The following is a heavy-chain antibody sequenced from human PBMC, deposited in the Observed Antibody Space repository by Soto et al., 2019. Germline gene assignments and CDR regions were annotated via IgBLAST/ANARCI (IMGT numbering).Heavy chain of an antibody. V-gene: IGHV4-59*01. CDR3: ARTLVVTAPYYYYGMDV. CDR2: IYYSGST. Sequence: PSETLSLTCTVSCGSISSYYWSWIRQPPGKGLEWIGYIYYSGSTNYNPSLKSRVTISVDTSKNQFSLKLSSVTAADTAVYYCARTLVVTAPYYYYGMDVWGQGTTVTVSS. D-gene: IGHD2-21*02. J-gene: IGHJ6*02. CDR1: CGSISSYY.